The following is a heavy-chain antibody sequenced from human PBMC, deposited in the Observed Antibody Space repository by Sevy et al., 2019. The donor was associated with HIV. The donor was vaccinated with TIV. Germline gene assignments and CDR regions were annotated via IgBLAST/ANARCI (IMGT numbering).Heavy chain of an antibody. Sequence: GGSLRLSCAASGFTFSDYYVTWIRQAPGKGLEWVSYISSGSTYINYADSVKGRFTISRDNAKNSLYLQMNSLRAEDTAVYYCAKDSRVYSSSHFDYWGQGTLVTVSS. D-gene: IGHD6-13*01. J-gene: IGHJ4*02. CDR3: AKDSRVYSSSHFDY. CDR1: GFTFSDYY. V-gene: IGHV3-11*06. CDR2: ISSGSTYI.